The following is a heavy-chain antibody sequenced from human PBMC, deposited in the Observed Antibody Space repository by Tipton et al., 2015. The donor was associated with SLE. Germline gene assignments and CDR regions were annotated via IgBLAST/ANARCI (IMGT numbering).Heavy chain of an antibody. Sequence: QLVQSGGEVTKPGSSVKVSCKASGGTFTSYALNWVRQAPGQGLEWMGWVNPTHHNSGYTEKFQGRVTMTLDTSISTAYMELSGLTSEDTAIYYCARAKWEPDFWGQGTLVTVST. D-gene: IGHD1-26*01. V-gene: IGHV1-8*02. CDR2: VNPTHHNS. CDR1: GGTFTSYA. CDR3: ARAKWEPDF. J-gene: IGHJ4*02.